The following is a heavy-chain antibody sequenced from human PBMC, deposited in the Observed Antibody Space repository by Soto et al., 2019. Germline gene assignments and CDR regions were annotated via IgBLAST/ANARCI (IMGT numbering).Heavy chain of an antibody. CDR3: ERDRLGDRRGLFGY. CDR1: GGSFSGYY. CDR2: IDHSGYT. V-gene: IGHV4-34*01. Sequence: SETLSLTCAVYGGSFSGYYWNWIRQPPGKGLEWIGEIDHSGYTNYNPSLKSRVTISVDKSKNQFSLKLSSVTAADTAVYYCERDRLGDRRGLFGYWGQGTLVTVSS. D-gene: IGHD3-10*01. J-gene: IGHJ4*02.